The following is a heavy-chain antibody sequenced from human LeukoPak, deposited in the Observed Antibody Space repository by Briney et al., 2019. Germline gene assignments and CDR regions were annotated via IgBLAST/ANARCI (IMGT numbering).Heavy chain of an antibody. CDR3: ARVAVDTAHLYFIY. Sequence: SVKVSCKASGGTFSSYAISWVRQAPGQGLEWMGRIIPILGIANYAQKFQGRVTITADKSTSTAYMELSSLRSGDTAVYYCARVAVDTAHLYFIYWGQGTLVTVSS. CDR1: GGTFSSYA. CDR2: IIPILGIA. V-gene: IGHV1-69*04. J-gene: IGHJ4*02. D-gene: IGHD5-18*01.